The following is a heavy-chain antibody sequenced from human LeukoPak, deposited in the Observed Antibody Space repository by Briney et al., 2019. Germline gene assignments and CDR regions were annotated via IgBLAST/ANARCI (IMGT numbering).Heavy chain of an antibody. D-gene: IGHD6-6*01. CDR2: INPSGGST. V-gene: IGHV1-46*01. CDR3: AVGSIAPYNWFDP. CDR1: GYTFTSYY. Sequence: ASVKVSCKASGYTFTSYYMHWVRQTPGQGLEWMGIINPSGGSTSYAQKFQGRVTMTRDMSTSTVYMELSSLRSEDTAVYYCAVGSIAPYNWFDPWGQGTLVTVSS. J-gene: IGHJ5*02.